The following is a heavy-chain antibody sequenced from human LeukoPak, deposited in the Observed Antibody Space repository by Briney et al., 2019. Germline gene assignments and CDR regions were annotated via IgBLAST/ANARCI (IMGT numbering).Heavy chain of an antibody. CDR3: AKPPAARGY. D-gene: IGHD3-10*01. CDR2: ISWNSGSI. Sequence: PGGSLRLSCAASGFTFDDYAMHWVRQAPGKGLEWVSGISWNSGSIGYADSVKGRFTISRDNAKNSLYLQMNSLRAEDTAVYYCAKPPAARGYWGQGTLVTVSS. CDR1: GFTFDDYA. V-gene: IGHV3-9*01. J-gene: IGHJ4*02.